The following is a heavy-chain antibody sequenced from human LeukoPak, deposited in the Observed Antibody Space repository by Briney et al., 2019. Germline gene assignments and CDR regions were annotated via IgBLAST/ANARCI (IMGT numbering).Heavy chain of an antibody. CDR1: EFTFSTYA. CDR3: AKDGGRLPYYGMDV. V-gene: IGHV3-23*01. Sequence: GGSLRLSCAASEFTFSTYAMSWVRQAPGKGLEWVSAISGSGGSTFYANSVKGRFTISRDNSKNTLYLQMNSLRAEDTAVYYCAKDGGRLPYYGMDVWGQGTTVTVSS. CDR2: ISGSGGST. D-gene: IGHD6-19*01. J-gene: IGHJ6*02.